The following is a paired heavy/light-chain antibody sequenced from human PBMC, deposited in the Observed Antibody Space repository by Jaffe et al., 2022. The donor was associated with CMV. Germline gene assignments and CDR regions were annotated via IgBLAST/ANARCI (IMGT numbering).Light chain of an antibody. Sequence: QSVLTQPPSASGTPGQRVTISCSGGSSNIASHSVNWYQQLPGTAPKLVIYGNNQRPSGVPDRFSASNSGTSASLVISGLQSEDEADYYCAAWDDSLNGQLIGGGTKLTVL. CDR1: SSNIASHS. J-gene: IGLJ2*01. CDR2: GNN. CDR3: AAWDDSLNGQL. V-gene: IGLV1-44*01.
Heavy chain of an antibody. J-gene: IGHJ3*02. Sequence: QLQPQESGPGLVKPSETLSLTCTVSGGSITTSTYQWGWIRQPPGKGLEWIATIYYSGIGFYNPSLKSRLTMSVDTPNNQFSLKVTSVTAADTAVYYCARRDLQLHAFDMWGQGTMVTVSS. CDR1: GGSITTSTYQ. CDR2: IYYSGIG. V-gene: IGHV4-39*01. D-gene: IGHD5-18*01. CDR3: ARRDLQLHAFDM.